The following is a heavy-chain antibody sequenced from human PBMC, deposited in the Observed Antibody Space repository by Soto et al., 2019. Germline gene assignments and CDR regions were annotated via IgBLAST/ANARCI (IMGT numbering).Heavy chain of an antibody. CDR1: GGSISGYY. V-gene: IGHV4-59*01. CDR2: IYYSGST. CDR3: ARDYGGNLLDY. Sequence: SETLSLTCTVPGGSISGYYWIWMRQPPGKGLEWIGYIYYSGSTNYNPSLKSRVTISVDTSKNQFSLKLSSVTAADTAVYYCARDYGGNLLDYWGQGTLVTVSS. J-gene: IGHJ4*02. D-gene: IGHD4-17*01.